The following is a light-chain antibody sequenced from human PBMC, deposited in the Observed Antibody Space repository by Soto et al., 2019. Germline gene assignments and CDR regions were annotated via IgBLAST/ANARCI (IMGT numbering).Light chain of an antibody. CDR3: QQRGNWPLT. Sequence: EIVLTQSPATLSLSPGERATLSCRASQSVGTYLVWYQQKPGQAPRLLIYDASNRATDIPARFSGSGSGTDFTLTISSLEPEDFAVYYCQQRGNWPLTFGGGTKVDIK. V-gene: IGKV3-11*01. CDR2: DAS. CDR1: QSVGTY. J-gene: IGKJ4*01.